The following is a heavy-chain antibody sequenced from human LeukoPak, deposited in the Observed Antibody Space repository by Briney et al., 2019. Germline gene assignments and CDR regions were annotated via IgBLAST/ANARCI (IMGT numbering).Heavy chain of an antibody. CDR2: IIPIFGTA. CDR3: ARDATAARPPDYYYYYMDV. CDR1: GGTFSSYA. V-gene: IGHV1-69*06. Sequence: EASVKVSCKASGGTFSSYAISWVRQAPGQGLEWMGGIIPIFGTANYAQKFQGRVTITADKSTSTAYMELSSLRSEDTAVYYCARDATAARPPDYYYYYMDVWGKGTTVTVSS. D-gene: IGHD6-6*01. J-gene: IGHJ6*03.